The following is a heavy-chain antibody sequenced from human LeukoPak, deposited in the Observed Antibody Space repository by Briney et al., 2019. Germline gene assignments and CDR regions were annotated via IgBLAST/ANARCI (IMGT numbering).Heavy chain of an antibody. D-gene: IGHD3-10*01. J-gene: IGHJ4*02. V-gene: IGHV3-53*01. Sequence: GGSLRLSCAASGFNVSNNYMNWVRQAPGKGLDWVSVIFSSGPIYYADSVKGRFTISRVTSKNALYLQTNSLRAEDTAVYYCAISGLGFGEFRGLDYWGQGTLVTVSS. CDR2: IFSSGPI. CDR3: AISGLGFGEFRGLDY. CDR1: GFNVSNNY.